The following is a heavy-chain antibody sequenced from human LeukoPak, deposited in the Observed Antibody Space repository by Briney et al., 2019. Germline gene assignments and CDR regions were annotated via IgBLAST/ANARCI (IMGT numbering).Heavy chain of an antibody. V-gene: IGHV4-34*01. D-gene: IGHD3-10*01. CDR1: GGSFSGYY. Sequence: SETLSLTCAVYGGSFSGYYWSWIRQPPVKGLEWIGEINHSGSTNYNPSLKSRVTISVDTSKNQFSLKLSSVTAADTAVYYCASRRSLLWFGEFPFDYWGQGTLVTVSS. J-gene: IGHJ4*02. CDR2: INHSGST. CDR3: ASRRSLLWFGEFPFDY.